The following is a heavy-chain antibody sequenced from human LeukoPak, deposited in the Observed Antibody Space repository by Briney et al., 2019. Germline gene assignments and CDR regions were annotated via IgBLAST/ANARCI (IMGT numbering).Heavy chain of an antibody. CDR1: GFTFSSHG. CDR3: AKDSAWIQFDD. Sequence: GGSLRLSCVASGFTFSSHGMNWVRQAPGKGLEWVSGLSPSGVKPYYADSVKGRFTISSDNSKNTVYLQMNCLGAEDTAVYFCAKDSAWIQFDDWGQGTLVTVSS. V-gene: IGHV3-23*01. CDR2: LSPSGVKP. D-gene: IGHD5-18*01. J-gene: IGHJ4*02.